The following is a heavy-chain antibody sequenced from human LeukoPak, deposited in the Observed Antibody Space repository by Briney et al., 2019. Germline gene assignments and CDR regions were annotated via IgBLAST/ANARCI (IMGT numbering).Heavy chain of an antibody. V-gene: IGHV3-23*01. CDR1: AFTFSNYV. D-gene: IGHD5-24*01. CDR3: SKSGPGTMTFDAFDI. CDR2: VSASGENP. Sequence: PGGSLRLSCSASAFTFSNYVINWVRQAPGKGLEWVSTVSASGENPYHADSVKGRFSISRDNSKNTVSLQMNSLRAEDTAVYYCSKSGPGTMTFDAFDIWGQGTVVTVSS. J-gene: IGHJ3*02.